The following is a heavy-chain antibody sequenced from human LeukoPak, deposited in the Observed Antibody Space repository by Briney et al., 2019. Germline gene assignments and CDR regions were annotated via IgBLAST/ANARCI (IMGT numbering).Heavy chain of an antibody. CDR2: IKQDGSEK. Sequence: GGSLRLSCAASGFTFSSYWMSWVRQAPGKGLEWVANIKQDGSEKYYVDSVKGRFTISRDNAKDSLYLQMNSLRAEDTAVYYCARDRKDIVVVPAAMANWFDPWGQGTLVTVSS. J-gene: IGHJ5*02. CDR3: ARDRKDIVVVPAAMANWFDP. D-gene: IGHD2-2*01. V-gene: IGHV3-7*01. CDR1: GFTFSSYW.